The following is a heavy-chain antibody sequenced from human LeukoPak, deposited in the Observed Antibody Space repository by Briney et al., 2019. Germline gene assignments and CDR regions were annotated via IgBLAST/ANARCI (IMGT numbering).Heavy chain of an antibody. J-gene: IGHJ4*02. CDR2: ISYGGRNK. CDR3: AKDSSRYFDWLSFTDFGLDY. Sequence: PGGSLRLSCAASGFTFSNYGMHWVRQAPGKGLEWVAVISYGGRNKYYAGSVKDRFTISRDNSKNTLYLQMNSLRADDAALYYCAKDSSRYFDWLSFTDFGLDYWGQGTLVTVSS. CDR1: GFTFSNYG. D-gene: IGHD3-9*01. V-gene: IGHV3-30*18.